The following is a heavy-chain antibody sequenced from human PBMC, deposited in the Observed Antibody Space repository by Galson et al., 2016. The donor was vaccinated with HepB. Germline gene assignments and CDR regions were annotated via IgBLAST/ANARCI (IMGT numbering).Heavy chain of an antibody. J-gene: IGHJ4*02. V-gene: IGHV3-23*01. CDR1: GFTFRSYA. CDR2: ISASDAST. CDR3: VKDARVGWTFDY. D-gene: IGHD2-15*01. Sequence: SLRLSCAASGFTFRSYAMNWVRQTPGEGLEWVSTISASDASTFYADSVKGRFTVSRDNSRNTQYLQMNSLRAEDTAVYYCVKDARVGWTFDYWGQGTLVTVSS.